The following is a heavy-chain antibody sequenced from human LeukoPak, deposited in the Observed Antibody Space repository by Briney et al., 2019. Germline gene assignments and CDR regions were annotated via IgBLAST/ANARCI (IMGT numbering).Heavy chain of an antibody. D-gene: IGHD3-16*01. CDR2: IYHDGST. J-gene: IGHJ4*02. CDR3: ARWDGDLGYYFDY. CDR1: GGSISSNNW. Sequence: SETLSLTCAVSGGSISSNNWWIWVRQSPEKGLEWIGEIYHDGSTNYNPSLKSRVTISMDKSKNQLSLKLNFVTAADTAVYYCARWDGDLGYYFDYWGQGTLVTVSS. V-gene: IGHV4-4*02.